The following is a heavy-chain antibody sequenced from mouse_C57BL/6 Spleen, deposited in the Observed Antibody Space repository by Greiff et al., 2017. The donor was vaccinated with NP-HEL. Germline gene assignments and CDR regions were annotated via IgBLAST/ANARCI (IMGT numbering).Heavy chain of an antibody. CDR2: IHPNSGST. Sequence: VQLQQPGAELVKPGASVKLSCKASGYTFTSYWMHWVKQRPGQGLEWIGMIHPNSGSTNYNEKFKSKATLTVDKSSSTAYMQLSSLTSEDSAVYYCARGPGHYYAMDYWGQGTSVTVSS. V-gene: IGHV1-64*01. CDR1: GYTFTSYW. D-gene: IGHD3-3*01. J-gene: IGHJ4*01. CDR3: ARGPGHYYAMDY.